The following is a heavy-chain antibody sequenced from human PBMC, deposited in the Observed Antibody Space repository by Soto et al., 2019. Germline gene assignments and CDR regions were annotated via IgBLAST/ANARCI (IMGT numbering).Heavy chain of an antibody. CDR3: AGEKREVVAATGAFDI. D-gene: IGHD2-15*01. J-gene: IGHJ3*02. V-gene: IGHV1-3*01. Sequence: KFQGRVTITRDTSASTAYMELSSLRSEDTAVYYCAGEKREVVAATGAFDIWGQGTMVTVSS.